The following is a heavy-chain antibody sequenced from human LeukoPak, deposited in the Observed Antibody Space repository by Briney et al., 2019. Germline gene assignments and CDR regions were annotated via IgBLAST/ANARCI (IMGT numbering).Heavy chain of an antibody. V-gene: IGHV4-39*01. D-gene: IGHD3-10*01. CDR2: IYYSGST. Sequence: SETLSLTCTVSGGSISSSRYYWGWIRQPPGKGLEGIGSIYYSGSTYYNPSLKSRVTISVDTSKNQFSLKLSSVTAADTAVYYCATQPTSVWFGESRWGQGTLVTVSS. CDR1: GGSISSSRYY. CDR3: ATQPTSVWFGESR. J-gene: IGHJ4*02.